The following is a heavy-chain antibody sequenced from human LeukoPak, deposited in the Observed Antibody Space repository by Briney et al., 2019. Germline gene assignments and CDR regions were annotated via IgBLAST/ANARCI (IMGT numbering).Heavy chain of an antibody. V-gene: IGHV3-23*01. J-gene: IGHJ4*02. CDR1: GFTFSSYA. D-gene: IGHD3-22*01. CDR2: ISGSGGNT. CDR3: AKGGPTTMIDTTQGFDY. Sequence: PGGSLRLSCAASGFTFSSYAMSWVRQAPGKGLEWVSAISGSGGNTYYADSVKGRFTISRDSSKNTLYLQMNSLRAEDTAVYYCAKGGPTTMIDTTQGFDYWGQGTLVTVSS.